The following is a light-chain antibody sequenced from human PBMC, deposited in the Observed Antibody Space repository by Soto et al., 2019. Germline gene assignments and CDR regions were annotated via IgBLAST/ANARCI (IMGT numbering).Light chain of an antibody. V-gene: IGKV1-39*01. CDR1: QGIRTY. Sequence: DIQMTQSPSSLSASVGDRVTITCRASQGIRTYLNWYQQKAGKAPKLLINATSSLQSGVPSRFSGSGSGTEFTLTISSLQPEDFATYYCQRSYYTWTFGQGTKVEIK. CDR2: ATS. J-gene: IGKJ1*01. CDR3: QRSYYTWT.